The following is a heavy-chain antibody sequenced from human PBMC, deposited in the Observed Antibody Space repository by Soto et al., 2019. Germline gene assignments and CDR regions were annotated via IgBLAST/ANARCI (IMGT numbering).Heavy chain of an antibody. CDR1: GIFISSGNY. D-gene: IGHD2-15*01. V-gene: IGHV4-38-2*01. CDR2: IFHGGNT. J-gene: IGHJ3*01. Sequence: SETLSLTCAVPGIFISSGNYWGWIRKPPGKGLEWIGSIFHGGNTYYNPSLKSRVTISVDMSKNQFSLKLNSVTAADTAVYYCARARWYDAFDVWGQGTVVTVSS. CDR3: ARARWYDAFDV.